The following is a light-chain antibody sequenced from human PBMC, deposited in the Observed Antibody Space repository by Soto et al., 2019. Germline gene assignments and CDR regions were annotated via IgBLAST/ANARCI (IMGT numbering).Light chain of an antibody. CDR3: QQYTSYSCT. J-gene: IGKJ1*01. Sequence: DIQMTQSPSTLSASVGDRVTITCRASQSINSWLAWYQQKPGKAPQILIYDASTLKSGVPSRFSASGSGTEFTLIINSLHPDVFATYYCQQYTSYSCTFGQGTKVEI. CDR1: QSINSW. V-gene: IGKV1-5*01. CDR2: DAS.